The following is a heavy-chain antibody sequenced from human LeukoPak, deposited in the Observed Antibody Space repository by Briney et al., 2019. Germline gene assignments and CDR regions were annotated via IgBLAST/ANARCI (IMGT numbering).Heavy chain of an antibody. Sequence: ASVKVSCKASGYTFTGYYMHWGRQAPGQGLGRVGWINPNSGGTNYAQKFQGRVTMTRDTSISTAYMELSRLRSDDTAVYYCARVIVVVVAATNPSYYGMDVWGQGTTVTVSS. V-gene: IGHV1-2*02. CDR2: INPNSGGT. J-gene: IGHJ6*02. CDR1: GYTFTGYY. D-gene: IGHD2-15*01. CDR3: ARVIVVVVAATNPSYYGMDV.